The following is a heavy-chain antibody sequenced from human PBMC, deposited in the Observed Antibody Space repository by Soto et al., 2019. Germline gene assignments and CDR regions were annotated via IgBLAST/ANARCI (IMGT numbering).Heavy chain of an antibody. Sequence: QAQLVQSGAEVKQPGSSVKVSCKASGGTFSSYAISWVRQAPGQGLEWMGGIIPIFGTANYAQKFQGRVTITADESTSTAYMELSSLRSEDTAVYYCARTIRYCSGGSCYSYFDYWGQGTLVTVSS. CDR2: IIPIFGTA. J-gene: IGHJ4*02. CDR3: ARTIRYCSGGSCYSYFDY. V-gene: IGHV1-69*01. CDR1: GGTFSSYA. D-gene: IGHD2-15*01.